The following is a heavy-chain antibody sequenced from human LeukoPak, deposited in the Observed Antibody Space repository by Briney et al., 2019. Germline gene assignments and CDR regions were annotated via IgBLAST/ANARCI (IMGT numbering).Heavy chain of an antibody. V-gene: IGHV4-34*01. CDR3: ASPGATYYYGSGSFFY. Sequence: SETLSLTRAVYGGSFSGYYWSWIRQPPGKGLEWIGEINHSGSTNYNPSLRSRVTISVDTSKNQFSLKLSSVTAADTAVYYCASPGATYYYGSGSFFYWGQGTLVTVSS. D-gene: IGHD3-10*01. CDR2: INHSGST. CDR1: GGSFSGYY. J-gene: IGHJ4*02.